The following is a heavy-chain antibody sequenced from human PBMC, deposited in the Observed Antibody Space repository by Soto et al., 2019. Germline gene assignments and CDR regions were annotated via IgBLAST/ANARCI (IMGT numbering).Heavy chain of an antibody. Sequence: ASVKVSCKASGYTFTSYAMHWVRQAPGQRLEWMGWINAGNGNTKYSQKFQGRVTITRDTSASTPYMELSSLRSEDTAVYYCARCFRYSSSWYMGWFDPWGQGTLVTVSS. CDR3: ARCFRYSSSWYMGWFDP. V-gene: IGHV1-3*01. CDR2: INAGNGNT. D-gene: IGHD6-13*01. J-gene: IGHJ5*02. CDR1: GYTFTSYA.